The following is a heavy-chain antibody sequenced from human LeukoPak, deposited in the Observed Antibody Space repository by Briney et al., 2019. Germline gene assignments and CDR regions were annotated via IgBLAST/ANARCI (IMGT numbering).Heavy chain of an antibody. J-gene: IGHJ4*02. CDR2: INHSGST. V-gene: IGHV4-34*01. Sequence: SETLSLTCAVYGGPFSGYYWSWIRQPPGKGLEWIGEINHSGSTNYNPSLKSRVSISVDTSKNQFSLRLSSVTAADTAVYYCARYDYWGQGTLVTVSS. CDR1: GGPFSGYY. CDR3: ARYDY.